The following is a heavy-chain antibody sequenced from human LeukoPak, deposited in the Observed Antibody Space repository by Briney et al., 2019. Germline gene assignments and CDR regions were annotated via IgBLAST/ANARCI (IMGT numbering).Heavy chain of an antibody. D-gene: IGHD2-15*01. CDR1: GFTFSSYC. CDR2: ISYDGSNK. Sequence: GGSLRLSCAASGFTFSSYCIHWVRHAPGKGLEWVAVISYDGSNKYYADSVKGRFTISRDNSKNTLYLQMNSLRAEDTAVYYCARLVVMVAARPFDYWGQGTLVTVSS. J-gene: IGHJ4*02. V-gene: IGHV3-30*03. CDR3: ARLVVMVAARPFDY.